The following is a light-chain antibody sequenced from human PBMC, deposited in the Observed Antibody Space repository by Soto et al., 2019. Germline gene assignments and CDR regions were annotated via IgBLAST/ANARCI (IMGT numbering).Light chain of an antibody. CDR3: QQYNSYSPT. CDR1: QSISVW. Sequence: DIQMTQSPSTLSASVGDRVTITCRASQSISVWLAWYQQKAGKAPNLLIYKASRLESGVPSRFSGSGSETEFTLTISGRQPGDSATYYCQQYNSYSPTFGQGTKVEVQ. V-gene: IGKV1-5*03. J-gene: IGKJ1*01. CDR2: KAS.